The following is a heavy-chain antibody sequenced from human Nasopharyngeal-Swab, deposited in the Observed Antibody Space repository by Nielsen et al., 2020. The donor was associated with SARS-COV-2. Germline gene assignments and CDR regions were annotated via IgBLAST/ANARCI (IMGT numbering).Heavy chain of an antibody. Sequence: GESLKISCAASGFTFSSYDMHWVRQATGKGLEWVSAIGTAGDTYYPGSVKGRFTISRENAENSLYLQMNSLRAGDTAVYYCARASSSNDGAFDIWGQGTMVTVSS. J-gene: IGHJ3*02. V-gene: IGHV3-13*04. D-gene: IGHD1-1*01. CDR2: IGTAGDT. CDR1: GFTFSSYD. CDR3: ARASSSNDGAFDI.